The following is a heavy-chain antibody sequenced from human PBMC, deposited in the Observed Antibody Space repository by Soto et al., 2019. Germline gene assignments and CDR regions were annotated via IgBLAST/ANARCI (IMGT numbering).Heavy chain of an antibody. J-gene: IGHJ4*02. CDR1: GGTFSSYA. CDR3: ARDAGGYYYDRYGY. D-gene: IGHD3-22*01. V-gene: IGHV1-69*12. Sequence: QVQLVQSGAEVKKPGSSVKVSCKASGGTFSSYAISWVRQAPGQGLEWMGGIIPIFGTANYAQKFQGRVTXXGXEXTSTAYMELSSLRSEDTAVYYCARDAGGYYYDRYGYWGQGTLVTVSS. CDR2: IIPIFGTA.